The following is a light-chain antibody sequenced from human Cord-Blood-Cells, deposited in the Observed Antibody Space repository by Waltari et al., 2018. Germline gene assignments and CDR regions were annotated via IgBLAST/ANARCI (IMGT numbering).Light chain of an antibody. V-gene: IGKV4-1*01. J-gene: IGKJ2*01. CDR3: QQYYSTPYT. Sequence: DIVMTQSPDSLAVTLGERATINCKSSQSVLYSSNNKNYLAWYQQKPGQPPKLLIYWSSTRESGVPDRFSGSGSETDFTLTISSLQAEDVAVYYCQQYYSTPYTFGQVTKLEIK. CDR1: QSVLYSSNNKNY. CDR2: WSS.